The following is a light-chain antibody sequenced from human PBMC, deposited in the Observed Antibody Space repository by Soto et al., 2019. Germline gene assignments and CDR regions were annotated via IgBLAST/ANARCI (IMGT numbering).Light chain of an antibody. CDR1: SSDVGSYNH. V-gene: IGLV2-23*01. J-gene: IGLJ3*02. Sequence: QSVLTQPASVSGSPGQSITISCTGTSSDVGSYNHVSWYQQHPGKAPKLMIYEGSKRPSGVSNRFSGSKSGNKDSLTISGLQSEDEADYYCCSYAGSSPWVFGGGTKLTVL. CDR2: EGS. CDR3: CSYAGSSPWV.